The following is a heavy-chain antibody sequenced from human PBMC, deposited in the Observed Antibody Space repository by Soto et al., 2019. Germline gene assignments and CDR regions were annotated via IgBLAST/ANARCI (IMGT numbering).Heavy chain of an antibody. Sequence: SETLSLTCTVSGYSISSGSYWAWIRQPPGKGLEWIGYIYYSGSTNYNPSLKSRVTISVDTSKNQFSLKLSSVTAADTAVYYCGRDACRYYDSSGSHWVDPWGQGTMVTVSS. D-gene: IGHD3-22*01. CDR2: IYYSGST. J-gene: IGHJ5*02. CDR1: GYSISSGSY. CDR3: GRDACRYYDSSGSHWVDP. V-gene: IGHV4-61*01.